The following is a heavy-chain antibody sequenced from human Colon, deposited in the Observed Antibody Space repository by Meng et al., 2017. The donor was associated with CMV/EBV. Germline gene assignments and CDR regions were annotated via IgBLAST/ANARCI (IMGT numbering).Heavy chain of an antibody. V-gene: IGHV4-59*12. CDR3: ARDSSGFEGWFDI. CDR1: GASISSYY. D-gene: IGHD6-19*01. CDR2: MYHTGRT. J-gene: IGHJ2*01. Sequence: SEILSLTCSVSGASISSYYWSWIRQAPGKGLEWIGYMYHTGRTSYNPSLKSRVTLSMDTSKDQFFLNLNSVTAADTALYYCARDSSGFEGWFDIWGRGTLVTVSS.